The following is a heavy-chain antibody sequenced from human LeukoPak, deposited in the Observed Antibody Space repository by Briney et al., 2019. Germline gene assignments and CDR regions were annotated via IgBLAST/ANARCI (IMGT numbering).Heavy chain of an antibody. CDR2: ISYDGSNK. CDR1: GFTFSSYG. J-gene: IGHJ4*02. V-gene: IGHV3-30*18. CDR3: AKERLAQYSSSWYGLWDY. Sequence: GGSLRLSCAASGFTFSSYGMHWVRQAPGKGLEWVAVISYDGSNKYYADSVKGRFTISRDNSKNTLYLQMNSLRAEDTAVYYCAKERLAQYSSSWYGLWDYWGQGTLVTVSS. D-gene: IGHD6-13*01.